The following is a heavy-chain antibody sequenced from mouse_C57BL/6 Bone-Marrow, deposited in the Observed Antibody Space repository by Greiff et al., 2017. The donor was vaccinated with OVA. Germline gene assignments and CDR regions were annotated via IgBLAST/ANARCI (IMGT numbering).Heavy chain of an antibody. D-gene: IGHD1-1*01. J-gene: IGHJ1*03. Sequence: QVQLQQPGAELVRPGSSVKLSCKASGYTFTSYWMDWVKQRPGQGLEWIGNIYPSDSETHYNQKFKDKATLTVDKSSSTAYMQLSSLTSEDSAVYYCAREKGDYYGSSHWYFDVWGTGTTVTVSS. CDR3: AREKGDYYGSSHWYFDV. V-gene: IGHV1-61*01. CDR2: IYPSDSET. CDR1: GYTFTSYW.